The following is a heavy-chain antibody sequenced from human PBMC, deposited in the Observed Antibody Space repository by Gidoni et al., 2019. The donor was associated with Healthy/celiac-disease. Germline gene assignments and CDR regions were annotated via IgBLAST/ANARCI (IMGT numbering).Heavy chain of an antibody. V-gene: IGHV3-23*01. CDR2: ISGSGGST. Sequence: EVQLLESGGGLVQPGGSLRLSCAASGFTFSSYAMSWVRQAPGKGLEWVSAISGSGGSTYYADSVKGRFTISRDNSKNTLYLQMNSLRAEDTAVYYCAKDPYYDSSGYSYFDYWGQGTLVTVSS. J-gene: IGHJ4*02. CDR1: GFTFSSYA. CDR3: AKDPYYDSSGYSYFDY. D-gene: IGHD3-22*01.